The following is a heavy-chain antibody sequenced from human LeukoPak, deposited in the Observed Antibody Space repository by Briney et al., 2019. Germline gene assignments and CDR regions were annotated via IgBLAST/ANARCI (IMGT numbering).Heavy chain of an antibody. Sequence: GGSLRLSCAASGLTFNNYGMHWVRQAPGKGLEWVAVISYDGSTKYYADSVKGRFTISRDNAKNTLYLQMNSLRAEDTAVYYCTRQGLNIAATWFDPWGQGTLVTVSS. D-gene: IGHD6-6*01. J-gene: IGHJ5*02. CDR3: TRQGLNIAATWFDP. CDR1: GLTFNNYG. V-gene: IGHV3-30*03. CDR2: ISYDGSTK.